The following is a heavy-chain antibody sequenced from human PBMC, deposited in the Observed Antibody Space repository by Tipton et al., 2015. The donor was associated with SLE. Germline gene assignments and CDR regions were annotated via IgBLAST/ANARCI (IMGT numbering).Heavy chain of an antibody. Sequence: TLSLTCSVSGGSISSYSHYWGWIRQPPGKTLEWIGSVFYSGSTYYNPSLESRVTISIDTSKNQFSLKLNSVTAADTAVYYCARGLGTHLYYYRYYMDVWGRGTTVTVSS. V-gene: IGHV4-39*07. CDR1: GGSISSYSHY. CDR2: VFYSGST. CDR3: ARGLGTHLYYYRYYMDV. D-gene: IGHD7-27*01. J-gene: IGHJ6*03.